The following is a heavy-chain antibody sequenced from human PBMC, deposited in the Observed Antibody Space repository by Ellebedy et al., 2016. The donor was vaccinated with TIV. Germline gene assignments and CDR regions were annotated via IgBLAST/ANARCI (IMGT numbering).Heavy chain of an antibody. CDR3: SKVSTVRSMGSPDF. CDR2: ISGDGKHT. D-gene: IGHD4-17*01. V-gene: IGHV3-23*01. CDR1: RFTFGDYG. Sequence: GESLKISXTGSRFTFGDYGMSWVRQAPGRGLEWVSMISGDGKHTFYANSLKGRFTISRDTSSNTVYLEIHSLRAGDSAIYYCSKVSTVRSMGSPDFWGQGTRVTVSS. J-gene: IGHJ5*01.